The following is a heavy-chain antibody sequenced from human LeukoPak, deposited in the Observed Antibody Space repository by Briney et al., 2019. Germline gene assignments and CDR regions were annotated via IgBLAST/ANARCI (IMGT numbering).Heavy chain of an antibody. CDR3: ARRLDTSMVRGGSFDY. V-gene: IGHV4-39*01. Sequence: SETLSLTCTVSGGSISSSSYYWGWVRQPRGKGLEWIGNIYYSGSTYYNPSLKSRVSISEDTSKNQFSLKLSSVTAADTAVYYCARRLDTSMVRGGSFDYWGQGILVTVSS. CDR2: IYYSGST. J-gene: IGHJ4*02. CDR1: GGSISSSSYY. D-gene: IGHD5-18*01.